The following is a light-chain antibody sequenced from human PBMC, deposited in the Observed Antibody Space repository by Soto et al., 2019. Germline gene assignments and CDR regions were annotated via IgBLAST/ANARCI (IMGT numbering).Light chain of an antibody. CDR1: ISNIGAGYD. Sequence: QSVLTQPPSVSGAPGQRVTISCTGSISNIGAGYDVHWYQQLPGTAPKLLIYDNSNRPSGVPDRFSGSKSGTSASLAITGLQAEDEADYYCQSYESSLSSSVFGGGTQLTVL. CDR2: DNS. CDR3: QSYESSLSSSV. J-gene: IGLJ2*01. V-gene: IGLV1-40*01.